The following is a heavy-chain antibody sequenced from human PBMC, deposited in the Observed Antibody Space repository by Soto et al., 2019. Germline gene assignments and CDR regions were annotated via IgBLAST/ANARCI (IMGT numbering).Heavy chain of an antibody. Sequence: GGSLRLSCAGSGFTFSTFWMSWVRQAPGKGLEWVASIKQDGSEKQYMDSVKGRFTVSRDNAKNSLYLQMNSLTTEDTAVYYCARVWNDGGIHYWGQGTMVTVSS. J-gene: IGHJ4*02. V-gene: IGHV3-7*04. D-gene: IGHD1-1*01. CDR1: GFTFSTFW. CDR2: IKQDGSEK. CDR3: ARVWNDGGIHY.